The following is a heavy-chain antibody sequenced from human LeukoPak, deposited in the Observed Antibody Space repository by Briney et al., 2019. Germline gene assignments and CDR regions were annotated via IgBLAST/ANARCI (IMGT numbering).Heavy chain of an antibody. CDR3: ARGYSSWNP. D-gene: IGHD6-13*01. V-gene: IGHV4-61*10. CDR1: GGSISSGSYY. J-gene: IGHJ1*01. Sequence: SETLSLTCTVSGGSISSGSYYWSWIRQPAGKGLEWIGYIYYSGSTNYNPSLKSRVTISVDTSKKQFSLKLSSVTAADTAVYYCARGYSSWNPWGQGTLVTVSS. CDR2: IYYSGST.